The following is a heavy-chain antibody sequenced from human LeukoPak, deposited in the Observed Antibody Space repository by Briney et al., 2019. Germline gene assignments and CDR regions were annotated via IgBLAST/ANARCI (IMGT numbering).Heavy chain of an antibody. CDR2: LSQSGST. CDR1: GYFISSGHY. D-gene: IGHD5-12*01. J-gene: IGHJ4*02. Sequence: PSETLSLTCTVSGYFISSGHYWGWIRQPPGKGLEWIGSLSQSGSTFHNPSLKSRVTISLDTSKNQFSLNLNSVTAADSAVYYCARDKSGATTFDYWGQGSLVTVSS. CDR3: ARDKSGATTFDY. V-gene: IGHV4-38-2*02.